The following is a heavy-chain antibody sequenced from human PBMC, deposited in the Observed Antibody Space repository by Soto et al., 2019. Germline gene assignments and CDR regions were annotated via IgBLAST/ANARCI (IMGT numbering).Heavy chain of an antibody. Sequence: PGGSLRLSCGAPGVTFKDYGMHWVRQAPGKGLEWVAVISYDGSNKYYADSVKGRFTISRDNSKNTLYLQMNSLRAEDTAVYYCAKVANYDSSGPAYYYYGMDVWGQGTTVTVSS. CDR2: ISYDGSNK. D-gene: IGHD3-22*01. CDR1: GVTFKDYG. V-gene: IGHV3-30*18. CDR3: AKVANYDSSGPAYYYYGMDV. J-gene: IGHJ6*02.